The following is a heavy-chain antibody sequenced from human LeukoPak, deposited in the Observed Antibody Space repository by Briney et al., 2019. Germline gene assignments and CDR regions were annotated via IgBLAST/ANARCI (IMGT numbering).Heavy chain of an antibody. J-gene: IGHJ4*02. CDR3: AKGGIAAPFDY. D-gene: IGHD6-13*01. CDR1: GFTFSSYA. CDR2: INGGGGRT. V-gene: IGHV3-23*01. Sequence: PGGSLGLSCAASGFTFSSYAMGWVHQAPGKGLEWVSAINGGGGRTYYADSVKGRFTISRDNSKNTLYLQMNSLRAEDTAVYYCAKGGIAAPFDYWGQGTLVTVSS.